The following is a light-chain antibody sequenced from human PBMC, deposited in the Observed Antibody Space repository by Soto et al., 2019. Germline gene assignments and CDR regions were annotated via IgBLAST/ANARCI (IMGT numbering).Light chain of an antibody. J-gene: IGLJ1*01. CDR2: DVN. CDR3: SSYTTSSSYV. CDR1: SSDVGAYNF. Sequence: QSALTQPASVSGSPGQSITISCTGTSSDVGAYNFVSWYQQDPGKAPKLMIYDVNNRPSGVSNRFSGSKSGNTASLTISGLQAEDEADYYCSSYTTSSSYVFGTGTKVTVL. V-gene: IGLV2-14*01.